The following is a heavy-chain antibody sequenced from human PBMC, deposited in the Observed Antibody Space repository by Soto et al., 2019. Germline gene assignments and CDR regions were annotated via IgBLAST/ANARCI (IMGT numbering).Heavy chain of an antibody. CDR2: IRTRKNRYVT. Sequence: EVQLVQSGGGRVQPGGSLKLSCEASGFPFSVSAIHWVRLASGKGLEWVGRIRTRKNRYVTTYAASVKGRFSLSRDDSKNAAYLQMNSLKTEDTAVYYCARIEYGLDVCGQGTTVIVS. D-gene: IGHD6-6*01. J-gene: IGHJ6*02. CDR1: GFPFSVSA. CDR3: ARIEYGLDV. V-gene: IGHV3-73*02.